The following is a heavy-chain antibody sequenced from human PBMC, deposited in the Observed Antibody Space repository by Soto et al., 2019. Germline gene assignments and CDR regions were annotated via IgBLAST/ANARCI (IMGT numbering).Heavy chain of an antibody. CDR3: ARGRYGDY. D-gene: IGHD1-1*01. V-gene: IGHV1-18*01. Sequence: QVHLVQSGAEVKKPGASVKVSCKASGYTFTSYGITWVRQAPGQGLEWMGWISAHNGNTDYAHKLQGRVIVTRDTSTSTAYMELRSLIFDDTAVYYCARGRYGDYWGQGALVTVSS. J-gene: IGHJ4*02. CDR1: GYTFTSYG. CDR2: ISAHNGNT.